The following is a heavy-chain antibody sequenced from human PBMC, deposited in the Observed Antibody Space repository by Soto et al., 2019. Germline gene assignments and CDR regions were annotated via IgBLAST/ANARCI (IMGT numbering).Heavy chain of an antibody. D-gene: IGHD6-13*01. Sequence: GGSLRLSCAASGFTFSSYAMSWVRQAPGKGLEWFSAISGSGGSPYYADSVKGRFTISRDNSKNTLYLQMNSLRAEDTAVYDCAKDGGGPIAAAGNDAFDIWGQGTMVTVSS. J-gene: IGHJ3*02. CDR2: ISGSGGSP. CDR3: AKDGGGPIAAAGNDAFDI. CDR1: GFTFSSYA. V-gene: IGHV3-23*01.